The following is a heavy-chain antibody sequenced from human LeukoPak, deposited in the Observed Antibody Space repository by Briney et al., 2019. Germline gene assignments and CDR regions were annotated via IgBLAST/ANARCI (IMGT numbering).Heavy chain of an antibody. CDR1: GGSFRGDYY. V-gene: IGHV4-39*07. Sequence: PSETLSLTCTVSGGSFRGDYYWAWIRQPPGKGLEWIGSIYSGGRIYYNPSLKSRVSISIDTSNNDLSLKVTSVTAADTAVYYCAAHPDLGYCSGGSCTTSNNWFDPWGQGTLVTVSS. CDR2: IYSGGRI. J-gene: IGHJ5*02. D-gene: IGHD2-15*01. CDR3: AAHPDLGYCSGGSCTTSNNWFDP.